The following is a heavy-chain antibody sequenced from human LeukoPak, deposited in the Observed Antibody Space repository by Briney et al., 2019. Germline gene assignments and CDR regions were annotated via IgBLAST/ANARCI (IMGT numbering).Heavy chain of an antibody. D-gene: IGHD4-23*01. CDR2: INPNGGGT. V-gene: IGHV1-2*02. J-gene: IGHJ3*02. CDR1: GYIFTGNY. CDR3: ARDYGGNSEAFDI. Sequence: ASVKVSCKASGYIFTGNYIYWLRQAPGQGPEWMGWINPNGGGTNYAQNFQGRVTLTSDTSNSTAYMDLNRLRSDDTAVYYCARDYGGNSEAFDIWGQGTIVTVSS.